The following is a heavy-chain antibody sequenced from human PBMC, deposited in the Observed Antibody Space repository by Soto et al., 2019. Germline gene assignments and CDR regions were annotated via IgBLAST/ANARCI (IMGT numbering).Heavy chain of an antibody. J-gene: IGHJ4*02. CDR1: GGTFSSYS. CDR3: ARDGGRHSGGIDY. Sequence: LVQSGAEVKKPGSSVKVSCKASGGTFSSYSINWXXXAPGQGLEWMEEIIPIFGTANYAQKFQGRVTITADESTSTAYMELSSLRSEDTAVYYCARDGGRHSGGIDYWGQGTLVTVSS. V-gene: IGHV1-69*01. CDR2: IIPIFGTA. D-gene: IGHD1-26*01.